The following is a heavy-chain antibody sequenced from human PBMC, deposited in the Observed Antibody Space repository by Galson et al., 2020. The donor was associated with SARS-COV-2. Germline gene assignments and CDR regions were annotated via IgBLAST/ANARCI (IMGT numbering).Heavy chain of an antibody. CDR3: AGEPPGGDRSSYPIDY. Sequence: SETLSLTCAVYGGSFSGYYWSWIPQPPGKGLEWIGEINHSGSTNYNPSLKSRVTISVDTSKNQFSLKLSSVTAADTAVYYCAGEPPGGDRSSYPIDYWGQGTLVTVSS. D-gene: IGHD6-13*01. V-gene: IGHV4-34*01. CDR1: GGSFSGYY. J-gene: IGHJ4*02. CDR2: INHSGST.